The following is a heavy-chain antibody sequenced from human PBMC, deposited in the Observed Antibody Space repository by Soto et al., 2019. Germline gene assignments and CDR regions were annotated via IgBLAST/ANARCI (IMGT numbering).Heavy chain of an antibody. D-gene: IGHD3-3*01. CDR1: GGAISGYY. CDR2: IYSSGGT. J-gene: IGHJ5*02. V-gene: IGHV4-4*07. CDR3: ARGQRFSDSFDP. Sequence: ETLSLTCTVSGGAISGYYWTWIRQSAGKGLEWIGRIYSSGGTKYNPSLKSRVTMSLDTSKNQFSLRLSSVTAADTAVYYCARGQRFSDSFDPWGQGTLVTVSS.